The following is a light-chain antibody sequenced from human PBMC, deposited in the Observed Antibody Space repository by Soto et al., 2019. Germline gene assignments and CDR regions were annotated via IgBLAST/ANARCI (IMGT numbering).Light chain of an antibody. J-gene: IGKJ1*01. CDR1: QSLSSN. V-gene: IGKV3-15*01. CDR2: GAS. Sequence: EIVLTQSPGTLSLSPGERAILSYRASQSLSSNLAWYQQKPGQAPRLLIYGASTRATGSPDRFSASGSATEFTLTISSLLSEDFAVYYCQQYNDWPRTFGQGTKVDI. CDR3: QQYNDWPRT.